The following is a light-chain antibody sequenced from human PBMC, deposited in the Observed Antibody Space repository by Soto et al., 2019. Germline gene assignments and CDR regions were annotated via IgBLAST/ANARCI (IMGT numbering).Light chain of an antibody. CDR1: QTISSW. Sequence: VQMPQSHSTLSASVGDRVTVTCRASQTISSWLDWYQQKPGKAPKLLIYKASTLKSGVPSRFSGSGSGTEFTLTISSLQPDDFATYYCQHYNSYSEAFGQGTKVDI. V-gene: IGKV1-5*03. J-gene: IGKJ1*01. CDR3: QHYNSYSEA. CDR2: KAS.